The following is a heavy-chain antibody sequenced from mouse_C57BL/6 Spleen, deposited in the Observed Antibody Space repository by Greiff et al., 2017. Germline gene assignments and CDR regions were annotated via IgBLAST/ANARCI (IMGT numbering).Heavy chain of an antibody. CDR2: INPNYGTT. J-gene: IGHJ4*01. Sequence: EVQLQQSGPELVKPGASVKISCKASGYSFTDYYMNWVKQSHGKSLEWIGEINPNYGTTRYNQKFKGKATLTVDQSSSTAYMQLNSLTSEDSAVCYSARSFPPAIDYWGQGTTVTVSS. CDR3: ARSFPPAIDY. CDR1: GYSFTDYY. V-gene: IGHV1-39*01.